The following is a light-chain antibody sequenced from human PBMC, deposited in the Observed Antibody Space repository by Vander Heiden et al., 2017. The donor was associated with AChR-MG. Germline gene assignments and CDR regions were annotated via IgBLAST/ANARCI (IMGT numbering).Light chain of an antibody. J-gene: IGLJ2*01. CDR3: TSYTSSSTLG. CDR1: SSDVGGYNY. V-gene: IGLV2-14*03. CDR2: DVS. Sequence: QSALTQPAPVSGSPGQSITISCTGTSSDVGGYNYVSLYQPHPGKPPKLMIYDVSNRSSGFSNRFSGSKSGNTASLTISVLQAEDEAVYYCTSYTSSSTLGFGGGTKLTVL.